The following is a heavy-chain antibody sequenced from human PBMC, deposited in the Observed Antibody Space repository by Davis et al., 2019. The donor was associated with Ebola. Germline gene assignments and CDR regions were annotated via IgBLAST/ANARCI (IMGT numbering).Heavy chain of an antibody. CDR2: ISGSGGST. J-gene: IGHJ4*02. Sequence: PGGSLRLSCAASGFTFSSYSMNWVRQAPGKGLEWVSAISGSGGSTYYADSVKGRFTISRDNSKNTLYLQMNSLRAEDTAVYYCALDPGSWELLVPYWGQGTLVTVSS. CDR3: ALDPGSWELLVPY. D-gene: IGHD1-26*01. V-gene: IGHV3-23*01. CDR1: GFTFSSYS.